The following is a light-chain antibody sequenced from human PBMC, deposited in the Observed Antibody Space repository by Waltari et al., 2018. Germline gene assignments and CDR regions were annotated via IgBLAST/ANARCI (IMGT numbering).Light chain of an antibody. CDR2: WAS. CDR3: QQYYSTPWT. V-gene: IGKV4-1*01. CDR1: QSVLYSSNNKNY. J-gene: IGKJ1*01. Sequence: DIVMTQSPDSLAVSLGERTTIKCKSSQSVLYSSNNKNYLAWYQQKPGQPPKLLIYWASTRECGVPDRFSGSGSGTDFTLTISSLQAEDVAVYYCQQYYSTPWTFGQGTKVEIK.